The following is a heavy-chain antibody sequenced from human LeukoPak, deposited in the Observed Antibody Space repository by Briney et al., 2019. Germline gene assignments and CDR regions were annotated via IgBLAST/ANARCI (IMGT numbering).Heavy chain of an antibody. CDR1: GFTFSSYS. D-gene: IGHD3-10*01. V-gene: IGHV3-21*01. Sequence: GGSLRLSCAASGFTFSSYSMNWVRQAPGKGLEWVSSISSSSYIYYADSVKGRFTISRDNAKNSLYLQMNSLRAEDTAVYYCARDSSYYGSFDYWGQGTLVTVSS. CDR2: ISSSSYI. J-gene: IGHJ4*02. CDR3: ARDSSYYGSFDY.